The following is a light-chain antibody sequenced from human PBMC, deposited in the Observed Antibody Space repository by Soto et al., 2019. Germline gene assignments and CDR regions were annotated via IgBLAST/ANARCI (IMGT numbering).Light chain of an antibody. Sequence: QSALTQPASVSGSPGQSITIAWTGTSSDVGGYNSVSWYQQHPGKAPKLIIYEVSHRPSGVSNRFSGSKSGNTASLTISGLQAEDESEYYCASYTTSRPVVFGGGTQLTVL. CDR1: SSDVGGYNS. J-gene: IGLJ7*01. V-gene: IGLV2-14*01. CDR3: ASYTTSRPVV. CDR2: EVS.